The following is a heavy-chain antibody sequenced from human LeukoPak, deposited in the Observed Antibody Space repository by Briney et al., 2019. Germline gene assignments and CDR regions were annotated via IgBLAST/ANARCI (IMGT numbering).Heavy chain of an antibody. CDR3: ARRLNTHYYDR. J-gene: IGHJ4*02. Sequence: GESLKISCKSSGYSFTSYWIGWVRQMPGKGLEWMGINHPADSDTRDSPSFQGQVTLSADKSTSTAYLQWSSLKAAETAIYYCARRLNTHYYDRWDQGTLVTVSS. CDR2: NHPADSDT. CDR1: GYSFTSYW. D-gene: IGHD3-22*01. V-gene: IGHV5-51*01.